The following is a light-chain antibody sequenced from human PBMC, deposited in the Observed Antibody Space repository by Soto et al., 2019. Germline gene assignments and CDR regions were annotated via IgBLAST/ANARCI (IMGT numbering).Light chain of an antibody. CDR3: SSYTTTNSLFV. CDR1: SSDIGGFNF. Sequence: QSALTQPASVSGSPGQSFTSSCTGTSSDIGGFNFVSWYQHHPGKAPKLLIYEVSDQASGASNRFSGSKSGNTATLTISGLQAEDEADYYCSSYTTTNSLFVFGSGTKVTVL. V-gene: IGLV2-14*01. J-gene: IGLJ1*01. CDR2: EVS.